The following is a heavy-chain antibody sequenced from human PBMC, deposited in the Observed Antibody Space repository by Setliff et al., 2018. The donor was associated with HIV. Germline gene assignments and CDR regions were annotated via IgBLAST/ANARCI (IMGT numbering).Heavy chain of an antibody. CDR2: IYTSRGT. Sequence: SETLSLTCTVSGGSISGYHWNWLRQTPGKGLEWIGYIYTSRGTNYNHSLRTRVIISVDTSNQFSLKLISVTAAAAAVYYCARSPSYRSSWAYYFDYWGQGILVTVSS. CDR3: ARSPSYRSSWAYYFDY. J-gene: IGHJ4*02. D-gene: IGHD6-13*01. V-gene: IGHV4-4*09. CDR1: GGSISGYH.